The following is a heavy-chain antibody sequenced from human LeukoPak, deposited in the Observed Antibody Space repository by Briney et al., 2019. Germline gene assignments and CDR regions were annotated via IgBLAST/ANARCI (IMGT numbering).Heavy chain of an antibody. J-gene: IGHJ4*02. CDR1: GFLFRTYW. Sequence: GGSLRLSCAASGFLFRTYWMTWVRQAPGKGLEWVANIKTDGSEQHYLDSVKGRFHISRDNANNSLSLQMNSLRAEDTAVYYCARGANPADFWGQGTLVTVSS. V-gene: IGHV3-7*01. CDR3: ARGANPADF. CDR2: IKTDGSEQ.